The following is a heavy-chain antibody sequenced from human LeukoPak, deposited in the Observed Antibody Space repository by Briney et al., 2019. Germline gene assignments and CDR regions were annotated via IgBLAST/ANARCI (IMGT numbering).Heavy chain of an antibody. CDR3: ARKATSGWYYFDC. D-gene: IGHD6-19*01. J-gene: IGHJ4*02. V-gene: IGHV1-2*04. CDR2: INCNSGGT. CDR1: GYTFTGYY. Sequence: ASVKVSCKASGYTFTGYYIHWVRQAPGQGLEWMGWINCNSGGTKSAEEFQGWVTMTRDTSISTVYMEMSRLRSDDTAVYYCARKATSGWYYFDCWGQGTLVTVSS.